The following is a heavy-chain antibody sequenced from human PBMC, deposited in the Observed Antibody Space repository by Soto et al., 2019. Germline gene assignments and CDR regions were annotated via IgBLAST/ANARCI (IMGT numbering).Heavy chain of an antibody. Sequence: ASVKVSCKASGYTFTSYGINWVRQAPGQGLEWMGCISGYNDNTNYAQRLKGRVTMTTDTATSTAYMELWRLRSDDTAVYYCARNVNRIADSYYGMDVWGQGTTVTVSS. CDR2: ISGYNDNT. V-gene: IGHV1-18*04. D-gene: IGHD2-15*01. CDR3: ARNVNRIADSYYGMDV. J-gene: IGHJ6*02. CDR1: GYTFTSYG.